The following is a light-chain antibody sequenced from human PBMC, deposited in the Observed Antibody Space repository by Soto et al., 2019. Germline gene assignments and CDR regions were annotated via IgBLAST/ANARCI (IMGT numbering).Light chain of an antibody. Sequence: QSELPQPASVSGSPGQSITISCTGTSSDVGGYNYVSWYQQHPGKAPKLMIYEVSNRPSGVSNRFSGSKSGNTASLTISGLQAEDEADYYCSSYTTTTTLVFGPATNVTVL. CDR2: EVS. V-gene: IGLV2-14*01. J-gene: IGLJ1*01. CDR3: SSYTTTTTLV. CDR1: SSDVGGYNY.